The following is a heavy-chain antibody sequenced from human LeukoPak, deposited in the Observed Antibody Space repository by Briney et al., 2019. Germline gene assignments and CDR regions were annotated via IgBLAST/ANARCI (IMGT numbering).Heavy chain of an antibody. CDR3: ASAYCGGDCTPYWYFDL. CDR1: GGSISSGDYY. CDR2: IYYIGNT. Sequence: ASQTLSLTCTVSGGSISSGDYYWSWIRQPPGKGLEWIGYIYYIGNTFYNPSLKSRVTISVDTSKNQFSLKLSSVTAADTAVYYCASAYCGGDCTPYWYFDLWGRGTLVTVSS. D-gene: IGHD2-21*02. J-gene: IGHJ2*01. V-gene: IGHV4-30-4*01.